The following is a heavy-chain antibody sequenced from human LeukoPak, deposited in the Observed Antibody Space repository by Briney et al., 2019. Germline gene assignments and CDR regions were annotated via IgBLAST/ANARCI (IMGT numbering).Heavy chain of an antibody. V-gene: IGHV1-2*02. CDR2: INPNSGGT. CDR1: GYTFTGYY. Sequence: GASVKVSCKASGYTFTGYYMHWVRQAPGQGLEWMGWINPNSGGTNYAQKFQGRVTMTRDTSISTAYMELSRLRSDDTAVYYCARGPSYDSSGYYLIHYYYYYYMDVWGKGTTVTVSS. D-gene: IGHD3-22*01. CDR3: ARGPSYDSSGYYLIHYYYYYYMDV. J-gene: IGHJ6*03.